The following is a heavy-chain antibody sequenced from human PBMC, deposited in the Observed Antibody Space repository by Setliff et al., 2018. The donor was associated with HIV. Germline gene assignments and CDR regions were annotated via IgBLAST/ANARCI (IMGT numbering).Heavy chain of an antibody. CDR3: AREIYSYGHPVAFDI. CDR1: GDTFSNYG. Sequence: SVKVSCKASGDTFSNYGFIWVRQAPGQGLEWIGGIIPLIGTTNYAQKFQGRVAITADESTSTAYMELRSLRSDDTAVYYCAREIYSYGHPVAFDIWGQGTMVTVSS. CDR2: IIPLIGTT. D-gene: IGHD5-18*01. V-gene: IGHV1-69*13. J-gene: IGHJ3*02.